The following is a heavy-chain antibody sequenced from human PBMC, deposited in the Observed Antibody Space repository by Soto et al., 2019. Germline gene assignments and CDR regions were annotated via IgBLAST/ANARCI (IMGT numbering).Heavy chain of an antibody. J-gene: IGHJ6*04. CDR1: GFTFSSYG. CDR3: AKVFQFFYYDGMDV. V-gene: IGHV3-23*01. Sequence: WGSLRLSCAASGFTFSSYGMNWVRQAPGKGLEWVSALSGSVDTTYCADSVRGRFSISRDNSKNTLYLQMSSLRGEDTAVYYCAKVFQFFYYDGMDVWGNGTTVTVS. CDR2: LSGSVDTT.